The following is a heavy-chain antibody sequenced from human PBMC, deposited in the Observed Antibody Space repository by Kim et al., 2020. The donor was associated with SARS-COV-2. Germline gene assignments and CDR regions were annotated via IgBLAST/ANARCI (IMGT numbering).Heavy chain of an antibody. CDR1: GFTVSSNY. Sequence: GGSLRLSCAASGFTVSSNYMSWVRQAPGKGLEWVSVIYSGGSTYYADSVKGRFTISRDNSKNTLYLQMNSLRAEDTAVYYCAREGYSSGWYVRFSSGYFDYWGQGTLVTVSS. CDR3: AREGYSSGWYVRFSSGYFDY. CDR2: IYSGGST. J-gene: IGHJ4*02. D-gene: IGHD6-19*01. V-gene: IGHV3-66*02.